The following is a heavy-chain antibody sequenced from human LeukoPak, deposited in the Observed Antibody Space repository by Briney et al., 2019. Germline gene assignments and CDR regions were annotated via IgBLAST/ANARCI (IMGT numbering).Heavy chain of an antibody. J-gene: IGHJ4*02. Sequence: PSETLSLTCTVSGGSISTYFWSWIRQPPGKGLEWIGYIYHSGSTYYNPSLKSRVTISVDRSKNQFSLKLSSVTAADTAVYYCARALLYGDYGHFDYWGQGTLVTVSS. V-gene: IGHV4-30-2*01. CDR2: IYHSGST. CDR3: ARALLYGDYGHFDY. CDR1: GGSISTYF. D-gene: IGHD4-17*01.